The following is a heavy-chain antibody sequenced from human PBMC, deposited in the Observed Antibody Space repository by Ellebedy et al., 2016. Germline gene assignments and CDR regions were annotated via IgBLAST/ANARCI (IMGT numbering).Heavy chain of an antibody. D-gene: IGHD2-2*01. J-gene: IGHJ4*02. CDR3: ATQYCSSTSCHYYFDY. CDR2: FDPEDGET. CDR1: GYTLTELS. V-gene: IGHV1-24*01. Sequence: ASVKVSXXVSGYTLTELSMHWVRQAPGKGLEWMGGFDPEDGETIYAQKFQGRVTMTEDTSTDTAYMELSSLRSEDTAVYYCATQYCSSTSCHYYFDYWGQGTLVTVSS.